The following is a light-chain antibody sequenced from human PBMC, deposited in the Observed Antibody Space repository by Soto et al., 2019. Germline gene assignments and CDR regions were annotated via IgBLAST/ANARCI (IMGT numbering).Light chain of an antibody. CDR3: ASWDDSLNSLV. V-gene: IGLV1-44*01. CDR2: DDD. CDR1: SFNIGTYT. Sequence: QTVVTQPPSASATPGQRVTISCAGHSFNIGTYTVNSYQQVPGMAPKLLVYDDDQRPSGVPDRFSGSKSGTSASLAIAGLQSGDEADYYCASWDDSLNSLVFGGGTKVTVL. J-gene: IGLJ2*01.